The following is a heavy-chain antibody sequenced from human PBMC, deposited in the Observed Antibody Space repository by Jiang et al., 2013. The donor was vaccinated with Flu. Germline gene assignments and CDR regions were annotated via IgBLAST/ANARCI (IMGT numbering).Heavy chain of an antibody. CDR3: ARGKQLVFPSSSDLFDY. CDR2: IYYSGST. Sequence: GLVKPSQTLSLTCTVSGGSISSGGYYWSWIRQHPGKGLEWIGYIYYSGSTYYNPSLKSRVTISVDTSKNQFSLKLSSVTAADTAVYYCARGKQLVFPSSSDLFDYWGQGTLVTVSS. D-gene: IGHD6-6*01. V-gene: IGHV4-31*03. J-gene: IGHJ4*02. CDR1: GGSISSGGYY.